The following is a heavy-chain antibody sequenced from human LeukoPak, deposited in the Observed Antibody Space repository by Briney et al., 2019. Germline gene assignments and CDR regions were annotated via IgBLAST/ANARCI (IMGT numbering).Heavy chain of an antibody. Sequence: PGGSLRLSCAASGFSFSSYWMHWVRQAPGKGLEWVSVIYSGGSTYYADSVKGRFTISRDNSKNTLYLQMNSLRAEDTAVYYCARGNGSPFDYWGQGTLVTVSS. J-gene: IGHJ4*02. D-gene: IGHD2-8*01. V-gene: IGHV3-53*01. CDR1: GFSFSSYW. CDR3: ARGNGSPFDY. CDR2: IYSGGST.